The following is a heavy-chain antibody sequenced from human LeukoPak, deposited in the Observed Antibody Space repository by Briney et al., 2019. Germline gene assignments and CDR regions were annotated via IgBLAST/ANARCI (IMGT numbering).Heavy chain of an antibody. CDR2: ISSSGSTI. CDR3: AELGITMIGGV. D-gene: IGHD3-10*02. CDR1: GFTFSNYI. Sequence: PGGSLRLSCSASGFTFSNYIMHWVRRAPGKGLEWVSYISSSGSTIYYADSVKGRFTISRDNAKNSLYLQMNSLRAEDTAVYYCAELGITMIGGVWGKGTTVTISS. J-gene: IGHJ6*04. V-gene: IGHV3-48*04.